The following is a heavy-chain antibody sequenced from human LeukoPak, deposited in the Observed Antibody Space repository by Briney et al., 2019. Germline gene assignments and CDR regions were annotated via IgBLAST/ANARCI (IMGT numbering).Heavy chain of an antibody. Sequence: GGSLRLSCAASGFTFDDYAMHWVRQAPGKGLEWVSLTSGDGGSAYYADSVKGRFTISRDNSKNSLYLQMSSLKTEDTALYYCAKDKSSSRGRDSNLGYWGQGTLVTVSS. J-gene: IGHJ4*02. D-gene: IGHD6-6*01. CDR3: AKDKSSSRGRDSNLGY. CDR2: TSGDGGSA. V-gene: IGHV3-43*02. CDR1: GFTFDDYA.